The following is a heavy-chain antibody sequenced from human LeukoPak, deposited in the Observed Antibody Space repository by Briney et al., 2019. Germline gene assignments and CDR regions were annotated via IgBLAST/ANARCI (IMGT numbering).Heavy chain of an antibody. Sequence: SETLSLTCTVSGGSINTYYWGWIRQPSGKGLEWIGNIYSSGSTNYNPSLKSRVTKSVDTSKNQFSLKLTSVTAADTAIYYCARAGGAPHGDYEFDFWGQGILVTVSS. CDR2: IYSSGST. V-gene: IGHV4-59*08. CDR1: GGSINTYY. CDR3: ARAGGAPHGDYEFDF. D-gene: IGHD4-17*01. J-gene: IGHJ4*02.